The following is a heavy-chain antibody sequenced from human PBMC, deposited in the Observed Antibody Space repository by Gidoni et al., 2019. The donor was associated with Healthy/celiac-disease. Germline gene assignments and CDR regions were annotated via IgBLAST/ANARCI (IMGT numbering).Heavy chain of an antibody. D-gene: IGHD6-19*01. CDR1: GGTFSSYA. J-gene: IGHJ4*02. CDR3: ATTGIAVAGNNEDFDY. CDR2: IIPIFGTA. Sequence: QVQLVQSGAAVKKPGSSVTVSCKASGGTFSSYAISWVRQAPGQGLEWMGGIIPIFGTANYAKKCQGRVTITADESTSTDYMELSSLRSEDTAVYYCATTGIAVAGNNEDFDYWGQGTLVTVSS. V-gene: IGHV1-69*01.